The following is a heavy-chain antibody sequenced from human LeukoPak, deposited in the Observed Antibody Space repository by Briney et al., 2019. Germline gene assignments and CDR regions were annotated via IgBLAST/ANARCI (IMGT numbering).Heavy chain of an antibody. CDR2: INHSGST. Sequence: PSETLSLTCAVYGGSFSGYYWSWIRQPPGKGLEWIGEINHSGSTNYNPSLKSRVTISVDTSKNQFSLKLSSVTAADTAVYYCARYYYDSSGYQNWGQGTLVTVSS. J-gene: IGHJ4*02. D-gene: IGHD3-22*01. CDR1: GGSFSGYY. CDR3: ARYYYDSSGYQN. V-gene: IGHV4-34*01.